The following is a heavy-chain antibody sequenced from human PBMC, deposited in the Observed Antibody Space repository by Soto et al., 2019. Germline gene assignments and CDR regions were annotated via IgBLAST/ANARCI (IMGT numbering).Heavy chain of an antibody. CDR1: GFSLSTSGVG. V-gene: IGHV2-5*02. D-gene: IGHD3-10*01. J-gene: IGHJ4*02. CDR2: IYWDDDK. CDR3: AHRSVRVLLDY. Sequence: QITLKESGPTLVKPTQTLTLTCTFSGFSLSTSGVGVGWIRQPPGKALEWLALIYWDDDKRYSPSLKSRLTXTXXPSKNQVVLTMTNMDPVDTATYYCAHRSVRVLLDYWGQGTLVTVSS.